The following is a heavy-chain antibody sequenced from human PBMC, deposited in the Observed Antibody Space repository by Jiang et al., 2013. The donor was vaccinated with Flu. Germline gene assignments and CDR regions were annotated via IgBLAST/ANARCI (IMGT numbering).Heavy chain of an antibody. J-gene: IGHJ4*02. CDR1: GGSISSSSYY. V-gene: IGHV4-39*01. CDR2: IYYSGST. CDR3: HGWLRSGYSGYDYKTPVDY. Sequence: GSGLVKPSETLSLTCTVSGGSISSSSYYWGWIRQPPGKGLEWIGSIYYSGSTYYNPSLKSRVTISVDTSKNQFSLKLSSVTAADTAVYYCHGWLRSGYSGYDYKTPVDYWGQGTLVTVSS. D-gene: IGHD5-12*01.